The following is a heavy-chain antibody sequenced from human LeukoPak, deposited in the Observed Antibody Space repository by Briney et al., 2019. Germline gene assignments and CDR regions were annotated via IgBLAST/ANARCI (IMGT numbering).Heavy chain of an antibody. CDR3: ARSRYCSSTSCSGAWGY. J-gene: IGHJ4*02. D-gene: IGHD2-2*01. CDR2: ISSSSSYI. CDR1: GFTFSSYS. V-gene: IGHV3-21*01. Sequence: PGGSLRLSCAASGFTFSSYSMNWVRQAPGKGLEWVSSISSSSSYIYYADSVKGRFTISRDNAKNSLYLQMNSLRAEDTAVYYCARSRYCSSTSCSGAWGYWGQGTLVTVSS.